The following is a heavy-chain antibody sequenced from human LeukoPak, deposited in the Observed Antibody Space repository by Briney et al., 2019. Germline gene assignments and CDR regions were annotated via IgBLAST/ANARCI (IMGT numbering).Heavy chain of an antibody. Sequence: SETLSLTCIVSGGSFSSHYWSWIRQPPGKGLEWIGSIYYSGSTYYNPSLKSRDTISVDTSKNQFSLKLSSVTAADTAVYYCARGILYFDYWGQGTLVTVSS. D-gene: IGHD5-18*01. V-gene: IGHV4-59*11. J-gene: IGHJ4*02. CDR1: GGSFSSHY. CDR3: ARGILYFDY. CDR2: IYYSGST.